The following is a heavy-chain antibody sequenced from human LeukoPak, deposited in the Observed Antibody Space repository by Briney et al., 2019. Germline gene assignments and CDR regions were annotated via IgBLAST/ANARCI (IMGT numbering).Heavy chain of an antibody. J-gene: IGHJ4*02. CDR2: IYTSGST. Sequence: SETLSLTCTVSGGSTSSSSYYWSWIRQPAGTGLEWIGRIYTSGSTNYNPSLKSRVTISVDTSKNQFSLKLSSVTAADTAVYYCAKSGGYGLIDYWGQGTRVTVSS. CDR1: GGSTSSSSYY. V-gene: IGHV4-61*02. D-gene: IGHD1-26*01. CDR3: AKSGGYGLIDY.